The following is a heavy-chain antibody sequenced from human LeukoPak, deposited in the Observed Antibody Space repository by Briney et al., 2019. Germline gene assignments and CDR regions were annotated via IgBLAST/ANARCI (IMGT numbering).Heavy chain of an antibody. CDR3: ARDDIAEAGLAFGI. CDR2: IYHSGST. D-gene: IGHD6-13*01. Sequence: SETLSLTCTVSGYSISSGYYWGWFRQPPGKGLEWIGSIYHSGSTYYNPSLKSLVTKSVDTSKNQFSLKLSSVTAADTAVYYCARDDIAEAGLAFGIWGQGAMVTVSS. J-gene: IGHJ3*02. CDR1: GYSISSGYY. V-gene: IGHV4-38-2*02.